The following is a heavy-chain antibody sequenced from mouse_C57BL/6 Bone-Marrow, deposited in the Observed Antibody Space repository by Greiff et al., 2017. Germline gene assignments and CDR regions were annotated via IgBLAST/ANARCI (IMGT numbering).Heavy chain of an antibody. Sequence: VQLQQPGAELVKPGASVKLSCKASGYTFTSYWMKWVKQRPGQGLEWIGEIDPSDSYTNYNQKFKGKATLTVDTSSSSAYMQLSSLTSEDSAVYYCARPDGYYAMDYWGQGTSVTVSS. V-gene: IGHV1-50*01. CDR2: IDPSDSYT. CDR3: ARPDGYYAMDY. J-gene: IGHJ4*01. CDR1: GYTFTSYW.